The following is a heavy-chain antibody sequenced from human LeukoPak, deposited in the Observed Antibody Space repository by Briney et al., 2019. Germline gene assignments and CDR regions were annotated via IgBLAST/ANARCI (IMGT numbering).Heavy chain of an antibody. CDR1: GYTLSELY. Sequence: GASVKVSCKVSGYTLSELYMHWVRQAPGKGLEWMGSFDPEDGETIYAQKFQGRVTMTEDTSADTAYMELSSLTSEDTAVYYCATGTTGAYWGQGTLVTVSS. V-gene: IGHV1-24*01. CDR3: ATGTTGAY. CDR2: FDPEDGET. D-gene: IGHD1-1*01. J-gene: IGHJ4*02.